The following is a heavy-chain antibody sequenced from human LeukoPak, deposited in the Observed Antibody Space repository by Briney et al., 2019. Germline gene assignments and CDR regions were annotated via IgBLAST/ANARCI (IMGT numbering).Heavy chain of an antibody. J-gene: IGHJ5*02. CDR1: GFRFTSYD. Sequence: ASVKVSCKASGFRFTSYDINWVRQASGQGFEWMGWMNPNNGNTGYAQKFQGRVTMTRDTSISTAYMELRDLTSEDTAVYYCAKVGVGLVIFPDNWFDPWGQGTLVTVSS. CDR3: AKVGVGLVIFPDNWFDP. V-gene: IGHV1-8*01. CDR2: MNPNNGNT. D-gene: IGHD3/OR15-3a*01.